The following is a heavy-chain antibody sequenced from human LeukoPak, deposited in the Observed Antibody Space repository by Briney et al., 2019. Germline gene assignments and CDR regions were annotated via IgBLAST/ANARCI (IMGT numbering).Heavy chain of an antibody. CDR1: GFTFDDYT. J-gene: IGHJ4*02. D-gene: IGHD1-26*01. CDR3: AKPKSGSYPHYFDY. CDR2: ISWDGGST. V-gene: IGHV3-43*01. Sequence: GGSLRLSCAASGFTFDDYTMHWVRQAPGKGLEWVSLISWDGGSTYYADSVKGRFTISRDNSKNSLYLQMNSLRTEDTALYYCAKPKSGSYPHYFDYWGQGTLVTVSS.